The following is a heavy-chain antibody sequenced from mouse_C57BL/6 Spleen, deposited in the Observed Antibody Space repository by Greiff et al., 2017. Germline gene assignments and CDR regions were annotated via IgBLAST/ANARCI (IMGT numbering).Heavy chain of an antibody. V-gene: IGHV1-18*01. CDR2: INPNNGGT. CDR1: GYTFTDYN. Sequence: EVQLQQSGPELVKPGASVKIPCKASGYTFTDYNMDWVKQSHGKSLEWIGDINPNNGGTIYNQKFKGKATLTVDKSSSTAYMELRSLTSEDTAVYYCARGVYDGYYVRYFDYWGQGTTLTVSS. J-gene: IGHJ2*01. D-gene: IGHD2-3*01. CDR3: ARGVYDGYYVRYFDY.